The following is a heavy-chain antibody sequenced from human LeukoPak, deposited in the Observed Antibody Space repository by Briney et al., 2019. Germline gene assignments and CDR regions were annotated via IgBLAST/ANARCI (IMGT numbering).Heavy chain of an antibody. CDR2: IKQDGSEK. Sequence: QPGGSLRLSCAASGFTFSSYWMSWVRQAPGKGLEWVANIKQDGSEKYYVDSVKGRFTISRDNAKNSLCLQMNGLRAEDTAVYYCARDHIVGATNFDYWGQGTLVIVSS. J-gene: IGHJ4*02. D-gene: IGHD1-26*01. CDR3: ARDHIVGATNFDY. CDR1: GFTFSSYW. V-gene: IGHV3-7*04.